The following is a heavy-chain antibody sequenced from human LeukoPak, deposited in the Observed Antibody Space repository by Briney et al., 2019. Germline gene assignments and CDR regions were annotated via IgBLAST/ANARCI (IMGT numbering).Heavy chain of an antibody. J-gene: IGHJ3*02. D-gene: IGHD6-19*01. CDR3: ASRAAVAGDAFDI. Sequence: GGSLRLSCAASGFTFSSYSMNRVRQAPGKGLEWVPSISSSSSYIYYADSVKGRFTISRDNAKNSLYLQMNSLRAEDTAVYYCASRAAVAGDAFDIWGQGTMVTVSS. V-gene: IGHV3-21*01. CDR1: GFTFSSYS. CDR2: ISSSSSYI.